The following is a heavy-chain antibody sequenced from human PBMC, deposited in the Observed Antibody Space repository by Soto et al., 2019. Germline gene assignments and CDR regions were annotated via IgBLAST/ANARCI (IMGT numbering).Heavy chain of an antibody. D-gene: IGHD3-10*01. J-gene: IGHJ6*02. Sequence: QVQLVQSGAEVKKPGASVNISCKASGYTFIGYYMNWVRQAPGQGLEWMGWLNPSTGGAHSAQKFQGWVTMTSDRSSSTAYVELRGLKSDDAAVYYCARASGSDYYYGMGVWGQGTTVIVSS. CDR2: LNPSTGGA. CDR1: GYTFIGYY. V-gene: IGHV1-2*04. CDR3: ARASGSDYYYGMGV.